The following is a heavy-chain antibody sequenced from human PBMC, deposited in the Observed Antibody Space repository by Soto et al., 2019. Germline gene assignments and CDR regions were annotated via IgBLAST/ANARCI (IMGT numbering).Heavy chain of an antibody. CDR1: GFSFNEAW. Sequence: EVQLVESAGGLVKPGGSLRLSCVASGFSFNEAWMNWVRQAPGQGLEWVGRIKTSAGGGATNYAAPVQGRFTISRDDSKSTLYLHMNSLRTEDTAIYYCTTGSVEGIWGQGTRVIVSS. D-gene: IGHD2-15*01. CDR3: TTGSVEGI. J-gene: IGHJ6*02. V-gene: IGHV3-15*07. CDR2: IKTSAGGGAT.